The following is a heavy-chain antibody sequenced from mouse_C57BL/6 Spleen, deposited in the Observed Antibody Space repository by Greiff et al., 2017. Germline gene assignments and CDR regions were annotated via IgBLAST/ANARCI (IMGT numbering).Heavy chain of an antibody. CDR2: IDPNSGGT. Sequence: VQLQESGAELVKPGASVKLSCKASGYTFTSYWMHWVKQRPGRGLEWIGRIDPNSGGTKYNEKFKSKATLTVDTPSSTAYLQLSSLPSEDSAVYYCARAQATLYAMDYWGQGTSVTVSS. CDR3: ARAQATLYAMDY. J-gene: IGHJ4*01. D-gene: IGHD3-2*02. CDR1: GYTFTSYW. V-gene: IGHV1-72*01.